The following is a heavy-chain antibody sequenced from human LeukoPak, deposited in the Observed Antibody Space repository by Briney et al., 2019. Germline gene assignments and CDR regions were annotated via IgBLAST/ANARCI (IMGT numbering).Heavy chain of an antibody. V-gene: IGHV4-34*01. CDR2: INHSGST. Sequence: PSETLSLTCAVYGGSFSGYYWSWIRQPPGKGLEWIGEINHSGSTNYNPSLKSRVTISVDTSKNQFSLKLSSVTAADTAVYYCASLARVAYSSGWYQGAARIFDYWGQGTLVTVSS. D-gene: IGHD6-19*01. CDR1: GGSFSGYY. J-gene: IGHJ4*02. CDR3: ASLARVAYSSGWYQGAARIFDY.